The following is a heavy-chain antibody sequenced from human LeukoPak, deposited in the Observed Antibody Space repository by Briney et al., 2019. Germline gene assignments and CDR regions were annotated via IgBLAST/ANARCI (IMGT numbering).Heavy chain of an antibody. D-gene: IGHD5-12*01. CDR1: GFTFSSYA. V-gene: IGHV3-23*01. J-gene: IGHJ4*02. CDR2: VSGSGGST. Sequence: GGSLRLSCAASGFTFSSYAMSWVRQAPGRGLEWVSGVSGSGGSTYYADSVKGRFTISRDNSKNTLYLQMNSLRAEDTAVYYCAKDLDIVATITGNWGQGTLVTVSS. CDR3: AKDLDIVATITGN.